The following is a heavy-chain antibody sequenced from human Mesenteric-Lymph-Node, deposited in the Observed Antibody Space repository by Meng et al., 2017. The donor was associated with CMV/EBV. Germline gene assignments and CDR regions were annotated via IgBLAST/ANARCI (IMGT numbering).Heavy chain of an antibody. V-gene: IGHV4-34*01. CDR2: INHSGVP. CDR1: GGSFGGYY. D-gene: IGHD2-15*01. CDR3: ARGSDIPVNNY. Sequence: QVQLQQWGAGLLNPSETLSLTCAVYGGSFGGYYWSWIRQPPGKGLEWIGEINHSGVPNYNPSLKSRVTISLDRSKNQFSLKLSSVTAEDTAVYYCARGSDIPVNNYWGQGTLVTVSS. J-gene: IGHJ4*02.